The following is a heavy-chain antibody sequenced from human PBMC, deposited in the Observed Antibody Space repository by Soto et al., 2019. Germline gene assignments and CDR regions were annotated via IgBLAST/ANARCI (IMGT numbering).Heavy chain of an antibody. Sequence: QVQLVESGGGVVQPGRSLRLSCAASGFTFSSYGMHWVRQAPGKGLEWVAVISYDGSNKYYADSVKGRFTISRDNSKNTLYLQMNSLRAEDTAVYYCASAQGSSWYSFWHYYGMDVWGQGTTVTVSS. CDR3: ASAQGSSWYSFWHYYGMDV. J-gene: IGHJ6*02. V-gene: IGHV3-30*03. CDR1: GFTFSSYG. D-gene: IGHD6-13*01. CDR2: ISYDGSNK.